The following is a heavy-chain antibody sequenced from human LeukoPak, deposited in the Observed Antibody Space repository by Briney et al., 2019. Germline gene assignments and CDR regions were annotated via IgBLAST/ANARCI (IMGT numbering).Heavy chain of an antibody. V-gene: IGHV1-58*02. CDR2: IVVGSGNT. D-gene: IGHD2-15*01. J-gene: IGHJ3*02. CDR1: GFTFTSSA. CDR3: AAAPAVVVAADAFDI. Sequence: SVNVSCKASGFTFTSSAMQWVRQARGQRLEWIGWIVVGSGNTNYAQKFQERGTITRDMSTSTAYMELSSLRSEDTAVYYCAAAPAVVVAADAFDIWGQGTMVTVSS.